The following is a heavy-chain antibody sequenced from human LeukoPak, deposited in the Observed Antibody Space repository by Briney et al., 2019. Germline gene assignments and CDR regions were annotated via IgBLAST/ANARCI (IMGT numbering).Heavy chain of an antibody. J-gene: IGHJ5*02. Sequence: ASVKVSCKPSGYTFTKYLIHWVRQAPGQGLEWVGTINPNGDATNYAPILPGRLTLTQDTSTSTVYMELRGLTPDDTAVYYCARPLFCAFDNCGYWLDPWGPGTLVTVSS. CDR2: INPNGDAT. V-gene: IGHV1-46*01. CDR1: GYTFTKYL. D-gene: IGHD1-20*01. CDR3: ARPLFCAFDNCGYWLDP.